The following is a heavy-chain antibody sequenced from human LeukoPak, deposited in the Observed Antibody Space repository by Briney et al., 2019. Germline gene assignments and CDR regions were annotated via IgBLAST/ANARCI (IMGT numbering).Heavy chain of an antibody. V-gene: IGHV4-38-2*01. CDR2: IYHSGST. D-gene: IGHD3-3*01. Sequence: SETLSLTCAVSGYSTSSGYYWGWIRQPPGKGLEWIGSIYHSGSTYYNPSLKSRVTISVDTSKNQFSLKLSSVTAADTAVYYCARITVDDFWSGYQFDYWGQGTLVTVSS. CDR1: GYSTSSGYY. CDR3: ARITVDDFWSGYQFDY. J-gene: IGHJ4*02.